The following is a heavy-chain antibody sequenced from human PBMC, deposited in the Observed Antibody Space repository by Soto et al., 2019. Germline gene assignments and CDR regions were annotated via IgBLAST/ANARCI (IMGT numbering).Heavy chain of an antibody. CDR3: ARHRADSAFDI. Sequence: ASVKVSCKASGYTFTGYYTHWVRQAPGQGLEWMGWINPNSGGTNYAQKFQGWVTMTRDTSISTAYMELSRLRSDDTAVYYCARHRADSAFDIWGQGTMVTVSS. J-gene: IGHJ3*02. D-gene: IGHD2-21*01. CDR2: INPNSGGT. V-gene: IGHV1-2*04. CDR1: GYTFTGYY.